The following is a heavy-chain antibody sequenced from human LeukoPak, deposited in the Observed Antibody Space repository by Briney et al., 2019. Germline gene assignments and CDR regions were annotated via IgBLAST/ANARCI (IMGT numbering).Heavy chain of an antibody. D-gene: IGHD3-10*01. CDR1: GGSISSYY. J-gene: IGHJ3*02. V-gene: IGHV4-59*01. Sequence: LSETLSLTCAVSGGSISSYYWSWIRQPPGKGLEWIGYIYYSGSTNYNPSLKSRVTISVDTSKNQFSLKLSSVTAADTAVYYCARVSGLRSAFDIWGQGTMVTVSS. CDR2: IYYSGST. CDR3: ARVSGLRSAFDI.